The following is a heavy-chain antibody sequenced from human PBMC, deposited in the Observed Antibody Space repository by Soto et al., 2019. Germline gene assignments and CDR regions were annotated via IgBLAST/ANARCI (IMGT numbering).Heavy chain of an antibody. V-gene: IGHV3-21*01. CDR1: GFTFSSYS. CDR3: ARGGAITRGFDY. CDR2: ISSSSSYI. J-gene: IGHJ4*02. Sequence: EVQLVESGGGLVKPGGSLRLSCAASGFTFSSYSMSWVRQAPGKGLEWVSSISSSSSYIYYADSMKGRFTISRDNAKNSLYLQMNSLRAEDTAVYYCARGGAITRGFDYWGQGTLVTVSS. D-gene: IGHD3-16*02.